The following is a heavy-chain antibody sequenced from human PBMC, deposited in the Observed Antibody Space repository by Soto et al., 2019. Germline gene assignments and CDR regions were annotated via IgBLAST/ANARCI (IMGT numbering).Heavy chain of an antibody. V-gene: IGHV3-23*01. CDR1: GFSFRNYA. J-gene: IGHJ4*02. CDR2: FSAGGRA. Sequence: EVQLLESGGALVQPGGSLRLSCVASGFSFRNYALSWVRQAPGKGLEWVSTFSAGGRAYYADTVKGRFTIARDSSQNTLHLHIRNPGPEDMDVCSSAKESMSQHYCDALFDYWGQGTRVPVSS. D-gene: IGHD1-26*01. CDR3: AKESMSQHYCDALFDY.